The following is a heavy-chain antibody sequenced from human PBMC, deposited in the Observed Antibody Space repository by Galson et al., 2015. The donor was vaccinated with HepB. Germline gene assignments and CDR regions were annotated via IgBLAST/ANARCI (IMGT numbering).Heavy chain of an antibody. V-gene: IGHV3-43*01. CDR1: GFTFDDYT. J-gene: IGHJ4*02. Sequence: SLRLSCAASGFTFDDYTMHWVRQAPGKGLEWVSLISWDGGSTYYADSVKGRFTISRDNSKNSLYLQMNSLRTEDTALYYCAKDMDVVSSGWYDYWGQGTLVTVSS. D-gene: IGHD6-19*01. CDR2: ISWDGGST. CDR3: AKDMDVVSSGWYDY.